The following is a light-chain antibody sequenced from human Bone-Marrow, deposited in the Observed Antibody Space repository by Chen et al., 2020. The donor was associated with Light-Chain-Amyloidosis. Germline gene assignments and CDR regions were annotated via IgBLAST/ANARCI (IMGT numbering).Light chain of an antibody. J-gene: IGLJ3*02. CDR1: NIGSTS. Sequence: SYVLTQPSSVSVAQGQTATMSCGGNNIGSTSVHWYQQTPGQAPLLVVYDDSDRPSGIPERLSGSNSGNTATLTISRVEAGDEADYYCQVWDRSSDRPVFGGGTKLTVI. CDR3: QVWDRSSDRPV. V-gene: IGLV3-21*02. CDR2: DDS.